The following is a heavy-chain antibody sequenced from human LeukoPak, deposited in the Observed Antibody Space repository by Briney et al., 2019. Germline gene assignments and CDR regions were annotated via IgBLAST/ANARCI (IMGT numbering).Heavy chain of an antibody. V-gene: IGHV4-59*08. CDR1: GSNTDNCD. D-gene: IGHD5-24*01. J-gene: IGHJ4*02. CDR2: IDHSGNT. CDR3: ARLLPDRDGYNHTSFDY. Sequence: SVTVSLKGKMKGSNTDNCDHNCMRQGPRMKRQKMQYIDHSGNTNYHPSLKSRVTISVDTSKNLFSLNLRSVTAADTAMYYCARLLPDRDGYNHTSFDYWGQGTLVTVSS.